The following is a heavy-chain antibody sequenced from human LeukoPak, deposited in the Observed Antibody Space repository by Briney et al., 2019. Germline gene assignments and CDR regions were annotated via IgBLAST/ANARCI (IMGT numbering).Heavy chain of an antibody. J-gene: IGHJ4*02. CDR3: ARADYYDSSGLMG. Sequence: ASVKVSCKASGYTFTGYYMHWVRQAPGQGLEWMGWINPNSGGTNYAQKFQGRVTMTRDTSISTAYMELSRLRSDDTAVYYCARADYYDSSGLMGWGQGTLVTVSS. V-gene: IGHV1-2*02. CDR2: INPNSGGT. CDR1: GYTFTGYY. D-gene: IGHD3-22*01.